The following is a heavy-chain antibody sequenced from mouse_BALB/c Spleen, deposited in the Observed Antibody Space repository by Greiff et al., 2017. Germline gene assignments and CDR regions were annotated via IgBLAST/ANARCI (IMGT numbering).Heavy chain of an antibody. J-gene: IGHJ4*01. CDR3: ASNGNSYAMDY. CDR1: GFNIKDTY. CDR2: IDPANGNT. D-gene: IGHD2-1*01. V-gene: IGHV14-3*02. Sequence: EVKLEESGAELVKPGASVKLSCTASGFNIKDTYMHWVKQRPVQRLEWIGRIDPANGNTKYDPKFQGKATITADTSSNTAYLQLSSLTSEDTAVYYCASNGNSYAMDYWGQGTSVTVSS.